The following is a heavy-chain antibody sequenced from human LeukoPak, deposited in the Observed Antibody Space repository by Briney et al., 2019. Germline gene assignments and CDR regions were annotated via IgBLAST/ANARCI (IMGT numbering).Heavy chain of an antibody. CDR1: GYTFTNYY. J-gene: IGHJ4*02. D-gene: IGHD1-26*01. Sequence: ASVKVSCKASGYTFTNYYMHWVRQAPGQGLEWMGIMHPSGVSITYAQKFQGRVTLSSYTSTSTVYMELSSLRYEDTAFYYCWLPIRGRYLDYWGQGTLVTVSS. V-gene: IGHV1-46*01. CDR3: WLPIRGRYLDY. CDR2: MHPSGVSI.